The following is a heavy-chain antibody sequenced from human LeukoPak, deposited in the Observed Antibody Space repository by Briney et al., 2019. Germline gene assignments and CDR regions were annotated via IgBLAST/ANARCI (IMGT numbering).Heavy chain of an antibody. CDR3: ARGSSGYSYERMFDY. CDR2: IIPIFGTA. V-gene: IGHV1-69*06. D-gene: IGHD5-18*01. CDR1: GGTFSSYA. Sequence: GASVKVSCKASGGTFSSYAISWVRQAPGQGLEWVGGIIPIFGTANYAQKFQGRVTITADKSTSTAYMELSSLRSEDTAVYYCARGSSGYSYERMFDYWGQGTLVTVSS. J-gene: IGHJ4*02.